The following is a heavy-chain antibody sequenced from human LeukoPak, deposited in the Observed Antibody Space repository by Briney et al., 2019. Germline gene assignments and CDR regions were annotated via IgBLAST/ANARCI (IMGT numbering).Heavy chain of an antibody. V-gene: IGHV3-48*03. D-gene: IGHD4-17*01. CDR1: GFTFSSYE. CDR2: ISSSGSTI. J-gene: IGHJ4*02. CDR3: ARDPRHGDYGDY. Sequence: TGGSLRLSCAASGFTFSSYEMNWVRQAPGKGLEGVSYISSSGSTIYYADSVKGRFTISRDNAKNSLYLQMNSLRAEDTAVYYCARDPRHGDYGDYWGQGTLVTVSS.